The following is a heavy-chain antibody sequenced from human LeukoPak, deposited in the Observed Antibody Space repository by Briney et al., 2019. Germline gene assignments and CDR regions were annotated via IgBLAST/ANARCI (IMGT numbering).Heavy chain of an antibody. D-gene: IGHD5-18*01. Sequence: GGSLRLSCAASGFTFSSYAMSWVRQAPGKGLEWVSAISGSGGSTYYADSVKGRFTISRDNAKNSLYLQMNSLRAEDTAVYYCARDRGYSYGYSDYWGQGTLVTVSS. CDR2: ISGSGGST. J-gene: IGHJ4*02. V-gene: IGHV3-23*01. CDR1: GFTFSSYA. CDR3: ARDRGYSYGYSDY.